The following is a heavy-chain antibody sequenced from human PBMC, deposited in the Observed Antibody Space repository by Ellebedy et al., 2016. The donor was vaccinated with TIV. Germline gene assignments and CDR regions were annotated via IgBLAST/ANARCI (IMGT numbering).Heavy chain of an antibody. J-gene: IGHJ5*02. CDR1: GASISGDYY. V-gene: IGHV4-30-4*01. CDR2: IYSSGNT. CDR3: ARARPGNEGYWFDP. Sequence: MPSETLSLTCTVSGASISGDYYWSWIRQPPGKGLEWIGYIYSSGNTYYHPSLKSRLTISIHTSANQFALQLTSVTSPDTAVYYCARARPGNEGYWFDPWGQGTLVTVSS. D-gene: IGHD3-22*01.